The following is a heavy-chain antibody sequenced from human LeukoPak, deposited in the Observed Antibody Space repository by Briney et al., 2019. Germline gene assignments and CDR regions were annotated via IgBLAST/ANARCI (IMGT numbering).Heavy chain of an antibody. CDR1: GGSIGGHTFY. Sequence: SETLSLTCNVSGGSIGGHTFYWDWIRQPPGKGLEWIATIYYNGNTFYNPSLKSRVAISIDMSKSQFSLHLSSVTAADTAIYYCARLTALAGHRGAFDIWGPGTMITVSS. D-gene: IGHD6-19*01. CDR3: ARLTALAGHRGAFDI. CDR2: IYYNGNT. J-gene: IGHJ3*02. V-gene: IGHV4-39*01.